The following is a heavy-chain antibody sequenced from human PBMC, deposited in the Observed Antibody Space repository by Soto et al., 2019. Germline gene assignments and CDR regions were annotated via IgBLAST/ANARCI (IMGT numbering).Heavy chain of an antibody. CDR1: GFTFSTLG. V-gene: IGHV3-48*01. Sequence: PGGSLRLSCATSGFTFSTLGMHWVRQAPGKGLEWVSYISSSSSTVYYADSVKGRSTISRDNAKNSLYLQMNSLRAEDTAVYYCARWNYDTTGYYKGALDYWGQGTLVTVSS. D-gene: IGHD3-22*01. J-gene: IGHJ4*02. CDR2: ISSSSSTV. CDR3: ARWNYDTTGYYKGALDY.